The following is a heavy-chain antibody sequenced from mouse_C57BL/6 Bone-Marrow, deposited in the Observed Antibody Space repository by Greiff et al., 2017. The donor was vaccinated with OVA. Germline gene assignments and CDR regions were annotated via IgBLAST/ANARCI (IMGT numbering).Heavy chain of an antibody. Sequence: QVQLQQPGTELVKPGASVKLSCKASGYTFTSYWMHWVKQRPGQGLEWIGNINPSNGGTNYNEKFKGKATLPVDKSSSTAYMQLSIQIWKEYAVDEGERDWVLRDYVDYGGRGTALTVSA. D-gene: IGHD1-1*01. CDR2: INPSNGGT. J-gene: IGHJ2*01. V-gene: IGHV1-53*01. CDR3: ERDWVLRDYVDY. CDR1: GYTFTSYW.